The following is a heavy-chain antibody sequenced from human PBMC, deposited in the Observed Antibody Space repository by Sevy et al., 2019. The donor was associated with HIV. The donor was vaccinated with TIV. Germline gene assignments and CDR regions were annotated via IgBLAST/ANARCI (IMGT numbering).Heavy chain of an antibody. D-gene: IGHD6-13*01. CDR1: GYTFSGYD. CDR3: ARGDLDSSTFFYYYGMDV. J-gene: IGHJ6*02. V-gene: IGHV1-8*02. CDR2: MNPDSGRR. Sequence: ASVKVSCKASGYTFSGYDINWVRQATGQGLEWMGWMNPDSGRRGYAPKFQGRVTMTTNTSIDTAYMELLRLRSEYSDVYYCARGDLDSSTFFYYYGMDVWGQGTTVTVSS.